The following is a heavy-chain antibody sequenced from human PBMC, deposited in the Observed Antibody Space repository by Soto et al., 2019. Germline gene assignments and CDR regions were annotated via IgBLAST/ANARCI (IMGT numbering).Heavy chain of an antibody. J-gene: IGHJ4*02. CDR3: ARRVAPFDS. V-gene: IGHV1-18*04. D-gene: IGHD5-12*01. CDR1: GYTFTSYG. CDR2: ISAYNGNT. Sequence: ASVKVSCKASGYTFTSYGISWVRQAPGQGLEWMGWISAYNGNTNYAQKFQGRVTITADESTSTAYMELSSLRSEDTAGYYCARRVAPFDSWGQETLFTASS.